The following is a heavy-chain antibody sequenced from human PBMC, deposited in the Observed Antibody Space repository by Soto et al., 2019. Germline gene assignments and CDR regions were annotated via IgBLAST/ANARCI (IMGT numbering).Heavy chain of an antibody. Sequence: GPTLVNPTRTLTLTCTFSGFSPSIKGMRVGWIRQPPGKALEWLARIDWDDDKFYSPSLRTRLTISKDTSKNQVVLTMTNVDPKDTATYYCARSPGGFTVATYFFDYWGQGTLVTVSS. V-gene: IGHV2-70*04. CDR3: ARSPGGFTVATYFFDY. CDR1: GFSPSIKGMR. CDR2: IDWDDDK. J-gene: IGHJ4*02. D-gene: IGHD4-17*01.